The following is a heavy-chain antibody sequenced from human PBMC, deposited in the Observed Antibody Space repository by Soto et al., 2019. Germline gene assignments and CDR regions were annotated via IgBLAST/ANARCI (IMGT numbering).Heavy chain of an antibody. CDR3: ARAGSTVTRYYYYGMDV. CDR1: GGTFSSYA. J-gene: IGHJ6*02. CDR2: IIPIFGTA. V-gene: IGHV1-69*01. D-gene: IGHD4-17*01. Sequence: QVQLVQSGAEVKKPGSSVKVSGKASGGTFSSYAISWVRQAPGQGLEWMGGIIPIFGTANYAQKFQGRVTITADESTSTAYMELTSLRSEDTAVYYCARAGSTVTRYYYYGMDVWGQGTTVTVSS.